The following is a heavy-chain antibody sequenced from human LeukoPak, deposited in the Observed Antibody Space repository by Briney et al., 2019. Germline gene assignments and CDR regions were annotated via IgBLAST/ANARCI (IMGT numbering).Heavy chain of an antibody. CDR3: ARDTDITSSPFFDF. Sequence: PGGSLTLSCAVSGFTISSYYMSWVRQAPGKGLEWVSVIYSDGDINYADSVRGRFTITRDISKNTLNLQMDSLKTEDTGVYYCARDTDITSSPFFDFWGLGTLATISS. J-gene: IGHJ4*01. V-gene: IGHV3-66*02. CDR1: GFTISSYY. CDR2: IYSDGDI. D-gene: IGHD1-14*01.